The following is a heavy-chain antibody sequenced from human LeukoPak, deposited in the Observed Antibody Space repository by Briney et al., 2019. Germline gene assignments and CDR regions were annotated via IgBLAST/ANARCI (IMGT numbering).Heavy chain of an antibody. D-gene: IGHD6-19*01. CDR3: ATITVADFDY. CDR1: GFTVSSND. J-gene: IGHJ4*02. V-gene: IGHV3-53*01. Sequence: GSLRLSCAASGFTVSSNDMSWVRQAPGKGLECISVIYSGGSTDYADSVKGRLTISRDNSKNTLYLQMNSLRAEDTAVYYCATITVADFDYWGQGTLVTVSS. CDR2: IYSGGST.